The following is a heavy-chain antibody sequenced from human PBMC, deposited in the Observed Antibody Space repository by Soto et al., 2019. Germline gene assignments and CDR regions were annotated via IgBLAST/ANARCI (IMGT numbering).Heavy chain of an antibody. D-gene: IGHD2-2*01. CDR3: ARASIVVVPAAPAWGAFDI. CDR2: INAGNGNT. CDR1: GYTFTSYA. J-gene: IGHJ3*02. Sequence: ASVKVSCKASGYTFTSYAMHWVRQAPGQRLEWMGWINAGNGNTKYSQKFQGRVTITRETSASTAYMELSSLRSEDTAVYYCARASIVVVPAAPAWGAFDIWGQGTMVTVSS. V-gene: IGHV1-3*01.